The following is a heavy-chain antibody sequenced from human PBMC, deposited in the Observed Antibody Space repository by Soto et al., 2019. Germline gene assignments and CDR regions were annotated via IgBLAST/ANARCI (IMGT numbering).Heavy chain of an antibody. J-gene: IGHJ4*02. Sequence: SAKFPCRASGGTFSSYAISWVLQAPGQWLDWMGGIIPIFGTANYAQKFQVRVTITADEATSTAYMELSSLRSEYTAVYYCARDYSRSRGVDYWGQGTLVTVSS. V-gene: IGHV1-69*13. CDR3: ARDYSRSRGVDY. D-gene: IGHD1-26*01. CDR2: IIPIFGTA. CDR1: GGTFSSYA.